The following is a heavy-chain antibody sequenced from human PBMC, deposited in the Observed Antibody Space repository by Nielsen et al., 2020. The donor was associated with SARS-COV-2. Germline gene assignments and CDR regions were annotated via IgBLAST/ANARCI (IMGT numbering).Heavy chain of an antibody. CDR1: GSTFSSYA. CDR3: AKDKLLPKEYYYGMDV. CDR2: ISGSGGST. D-gene: IGHD2-15*01. J-gene: IGHJ6*02. V-gene: IGHV3-23*01. Sequence: GGSLRLSCAASGSTFSSYAMSWVRQAPGKGLEWVSAISGSGGSTYYADSVKGRFTISRDNSKNTLYLQMNSLRAEDTAVYYCAKDKLLPKEYYYGMDVWGQGTTVTVSS.